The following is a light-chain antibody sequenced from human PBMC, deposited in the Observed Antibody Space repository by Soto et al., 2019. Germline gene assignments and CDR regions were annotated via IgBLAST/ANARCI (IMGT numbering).Light chain of an antibody. CDR3: QQHGQWPIT. J-gene: IGKJ5*01. CDR1: QRVNRN. V-gene: IGKV3D-15*01. CDR2: GIS. Sequence: EIVMTQSPATLSVSPGERATLSCRSSQRVNRNYLAWYQQKPGQAPRLLIYGISNKATDIPDRFSGSGSGTEFTLTISSQQPEDFATYYCQQHGQWPITFGQGTRLEIK.